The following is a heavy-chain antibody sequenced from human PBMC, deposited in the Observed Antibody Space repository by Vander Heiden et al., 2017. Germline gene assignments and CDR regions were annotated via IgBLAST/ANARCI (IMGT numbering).Heavy chain of an antibody. J-gene: IGHJ6*02. Sequence: QVQLVQSGAEVKKPGASVKVSCMSSGYTFTSYHLNWLRQATGQGLEWMGWMNPNSGNTGYAQKFQGRVTMTRNTSISTAYMELSSLRSEDTAVYYCARSDYGDLFYYGMDVWGQGTTVTVSS. CDR2: MNPNSGNT. D-gene: IGHD4-17*01. CDR3: ARSDYGDLFYYGMDV. CDR1: GYTFTSYH. V-gene: IGHV1-8*01.